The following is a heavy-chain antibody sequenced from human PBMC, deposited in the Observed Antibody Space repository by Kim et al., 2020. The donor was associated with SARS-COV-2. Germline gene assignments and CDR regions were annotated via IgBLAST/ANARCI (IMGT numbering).Heavy chain of an antibody. Sequence: GGSLRRSCAASGFTFRNYAIHWVRHAPGKGPEWVSVISYDGTNKYYADSVKGRFTISRDNSQDTLYLHMNSLRIDDTGFYYCATDRAQWLASRYFYGMDVWGQGTMVTVSS. CDR2: ISYDGTNK. V-gene: IGHV3-30-3*01. CDR1: GFTFRNYA. J-gene: IGHJ6*02. D-gene: IGHD6-19*01. CDR3: ATDRAQWLASRYFYGMDV.